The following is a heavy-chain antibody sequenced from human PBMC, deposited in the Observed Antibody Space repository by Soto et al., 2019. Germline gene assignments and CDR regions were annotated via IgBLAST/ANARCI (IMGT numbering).Heavy chain of an antibody. Sequence: EVQLLESGGGLVQPGESLRLSCAVSGFIFGNYMMTWVRQAPGKGLEWVSTIRDGGESTYYADSVKGRFTISRDNSKNTLYLQMDNLGVEDTTVYYCAPHVYCSGGSCHYDAFDIRGQGTMVTVSS. V-gene: IGHV3-23*01. D-gene: IGHD2-15*01. CDR3: APHVYCSGGSCHYDAFDI. CDR1: GFIFGNYM. CDR2: IRDGGEST. J-gene: IGHJ3*02.